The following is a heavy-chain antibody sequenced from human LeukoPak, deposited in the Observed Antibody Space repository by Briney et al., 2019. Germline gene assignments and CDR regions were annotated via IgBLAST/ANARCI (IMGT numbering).Heavy chain of an antibody. V-gene: IGHV3-9*01. CDR2: INWNGDSV. CDR1: GFTFDDYA. J-gene: IGHJ5*02. CDR3: ARDLLGS. Sequence: PGGSLRLSCAASGFTFDDYAMHWVRHAPGKGLEWVSGINWNGDSVNYADSVKGRFTISRDNAKNSLYLRMNSLRAEDTALYYCARDLLGSWGQGTLVIVSS.